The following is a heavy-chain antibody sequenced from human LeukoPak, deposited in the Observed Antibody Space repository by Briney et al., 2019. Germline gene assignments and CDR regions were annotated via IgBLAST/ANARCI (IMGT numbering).Heavy chain of an antibody. CDR2: IIPIFGTA. D-gene: IGHD1-1*01. CDR1: GGTFSSYA. CDR3: ARGEGTTGTTDYYYYMDV. Sequence: ASVKVPCKASGGTFSSYAISWVRQAPGQGLEWMGGIIPIFGTANYAQKFQGRVTITTDESTSTAYMELSSLRSEDTAVYYCARGEGTTGTTDYYYYMDVWGKGTTVTVSS. V-gene: IGHV1-69*05. J-gene: IGHJ6*03.